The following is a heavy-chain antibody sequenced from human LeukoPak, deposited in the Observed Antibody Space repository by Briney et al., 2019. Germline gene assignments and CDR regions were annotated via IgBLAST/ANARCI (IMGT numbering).Heavy chain of an antibody. Sequence: PGGSLRLSCAASGFTFRNYAMHWVRQAPGKGVVGVAFISYEGCNKHCAASVKGRFTISRDNSKNTLYLQMNSLTPEDTAVYYCSRGPVPAAIFRFDPWGQGTLVTVSS. CDR1: GFTFRNYA. J-gene: IGHJ5*02. CDR3: SRGPVPAAIFRFDP. V-gene: IGHV3-30-3*01. D-gene: IGHD2-2*01. CDR2: ISYEGCNK.